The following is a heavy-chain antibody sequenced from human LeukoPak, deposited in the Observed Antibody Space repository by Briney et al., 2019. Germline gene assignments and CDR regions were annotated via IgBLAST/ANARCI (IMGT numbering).Heavy chain of an antibody. CDR3: AKGPRRITMIVVVTTGY. D-gene: IGHD3-22*01. Sequence: GGSLRLSCAASGFTFSSYWMSWVRQAPGKGLEWVANIKQDGSEKYYVDSVKGRFTISRDNAKNSLYLQMNSLRAEDTAVYYCAKGPRRITMIVVVTTGYWGQGTLVTVSS. J-gene: IGHJ4*02. CDR1: GFTFSSYW. V-gene: IGHV3-7*03. CDR2: IKQDGSEK.